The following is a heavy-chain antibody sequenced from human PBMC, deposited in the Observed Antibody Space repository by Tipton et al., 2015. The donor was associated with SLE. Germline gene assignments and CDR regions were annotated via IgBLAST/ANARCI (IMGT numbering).Heavy chain of an antibody. V-gene: IGHV4-59*08. CDR1: GDSVSNYY. J-gene: IGHJ4*02. D-gene: IGHD6-6*01. CDR3: ARSSIAARPDY. CDR2: IYYSGST. Sequence: GLVKPSETVSLNCTVSGDSVSNYYWSWLRQPPGKGLEWIGNIYYSGSTKYNPSLKSRVIISVDTSRNRFSLQLSSVTAADTAVYYCARSSIAARPDYWGQGTLITVSA.